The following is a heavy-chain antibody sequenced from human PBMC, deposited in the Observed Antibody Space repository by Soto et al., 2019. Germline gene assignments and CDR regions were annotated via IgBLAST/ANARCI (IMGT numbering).Heavy chain of an antibody. D-gene: IGHD2-2*01. Sequence: GGSLRLSCAASGFTFSGSAMHWVRQASGKGLEWVGRNRSKANSYATAYVALVKGRFTISRDDSKNTVYLQMNSLKTEDTAVYYCTRRDIGYCSSTSCYAFDYWGQGTLVTVSS. V-gene: IGHV3-73*01. J-gene: IGHJ4*02. CDR2: NRSKANSYAT. CDR1: GFTFSGSA. CDR3: TRRDIGYCSSTSCYAFDY.